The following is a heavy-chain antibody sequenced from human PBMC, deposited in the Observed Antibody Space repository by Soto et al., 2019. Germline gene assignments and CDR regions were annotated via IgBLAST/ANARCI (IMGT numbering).Heavy chain of an antibody. J-gene: IGHJ3*02. CDR1: GFTFDDYA. CDR2: ISGDGGST. Sequence: GSLRLSCAASGFTFDDYAMHWVRQAPGKGLEWVSLISGDGGSTYYADSVKGRFTISRDNSKNSLYLQMNSLRTEDTALYYCAKDIGIYGSGSYYNAFDIWGQGTMVTVSS. D-gene: IGHD3-10*01. CDR3: AKDIGIYGSGSYYNAFDI. V-gene: IGHV3-43*02.